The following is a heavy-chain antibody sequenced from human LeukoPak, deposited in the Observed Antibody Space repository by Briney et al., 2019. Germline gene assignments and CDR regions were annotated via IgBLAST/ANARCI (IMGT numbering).Heavy chain of an antibody. CDR2: FDPEDGET. Sequence: GASVKVSCKVSGYTLTELSMHWVRQAPGKGLEGMGGFDPEDGETIYAQKFQGRVTMTEDTSTDTAYMELSSLRSEDTAVYYCARGKTMVYCGGDCYRFDNWGQGTLVTVSS. D-gene: IGHD2-21*02. CDR1: GYTLTELS. V-gene: IGHV1-24*01. J-gene: IGHJ4*02. CDR3: ARGKTMVYCGGDCYRFDN.